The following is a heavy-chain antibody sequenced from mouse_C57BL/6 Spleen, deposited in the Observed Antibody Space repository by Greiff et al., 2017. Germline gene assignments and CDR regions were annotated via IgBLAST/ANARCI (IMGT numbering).Heavy chain of an antibody. CDR1: GYTFTEYT. Sequence: QVQLQQSGAELVKPGASVKLSCKASGYTFTEYTIHWVKQRSGQGLEWIGWFYPGSGSIKYKEKFKDKATLTADKSSSTVYMELSRLTSEDSAVYFCARHEEGGLWLRRKGNYAMDYWGQGTSVTVSS. D-gene: IGHD2-2*01. CDR3: ARHEEGGLWLRRKGNYAMDY. J-gene: IGHJ4*01. CDR2: FYPGSGSI. V-gene: IGHV1-62-2*01.